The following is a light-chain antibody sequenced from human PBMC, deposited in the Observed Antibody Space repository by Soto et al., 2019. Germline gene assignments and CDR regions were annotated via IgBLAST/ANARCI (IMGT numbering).Light chain of an antibody. CDR1: RSVARNL. CDR2: DAT. V-gene: IGKV3-20*01. J-gene: IGKJ2*01. CDR3: HQYASSPLT. Sequence: EIVLTQSPGTLSLSPGETVTLSCRASRSVARNLLAWFHQRPGQPPRLLIYDATGRATGIPDRFSGSGSATDFTLTINRLEPEDFPVYYCHQYASSPLTFGQGTKLEIK.